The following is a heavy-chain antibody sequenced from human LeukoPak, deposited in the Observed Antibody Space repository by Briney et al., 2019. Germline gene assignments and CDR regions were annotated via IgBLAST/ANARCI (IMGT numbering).Heavy chain of an antibody. D-gene: IGHD4-17*01. CDR1: GGSISSYY. CDR3: ARGPIYGNWFDP. V-gene: IGHV4-59*12. Sequence: NPSETLSLTCTVSGGSISSYYWSWIRQPPGKGLAWIGYIYYSGSTNYNPSLKSRVTISVDTSKNQFSLKLSSVTAADTAVYYCARGPIYGNWFDPWGQGTLVTVSS. J-gene: IGHJ5*02. CDR2: IYYSGST.